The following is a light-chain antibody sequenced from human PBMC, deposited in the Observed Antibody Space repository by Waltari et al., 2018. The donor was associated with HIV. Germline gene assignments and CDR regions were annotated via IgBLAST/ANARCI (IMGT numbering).Light chain of an antibody. CDR3: AAWHDSLNGYV. J-gene: IGLJ1*01. CDR2: SNN. Sequence: QSVLTQPPSASGTPGQRVPISCSASSSTIANNTVNWYRQTAGTTPQLLIYSNNQRPSGVPDRFSGSESGTSASLAISGLQSEDEADYYCAAWHDSLNGYVFGTGTEVTVL. V-gene: IGLV1-44*01. CDR1: SSTIANNT.